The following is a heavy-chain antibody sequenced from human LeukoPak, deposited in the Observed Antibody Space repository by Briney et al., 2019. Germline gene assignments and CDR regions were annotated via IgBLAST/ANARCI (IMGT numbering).Heavy chain of an antibody. Sequence: GGSLRLSCAASGFTFSSYWMSWVRQAPGKGLEWVANIKQDGSEKYYVDSVKGRFTISRDNAKNSLYLQMNSLRAEDTAVYYCARDRFDYGYYYYYGMDVWGKGTTVTVSS. CDR1: GFTFSSYW. CDR2: IKQDGSEK. CDR3: ARDRFDYGYYYYYGMDV. V-gene: IGHV3-7*03. D-gene: IGHD4-17*01. J-gene: IGHJ6*04.